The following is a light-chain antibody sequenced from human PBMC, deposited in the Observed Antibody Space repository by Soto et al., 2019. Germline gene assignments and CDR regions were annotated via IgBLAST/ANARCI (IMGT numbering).Light chain of an antibody. Sequence: QSALTQPASVSGSPGQSITISCTGTSSDVGGYNYVSWYQQHPGKAPKLMISEVSNRPSGVSNRFSGSKSGNTASLTISGLQAEDEADYYCSSYTSSSVIFGGGTKLTVL. CDR2: EVS. V-gene: IGLV2-14*01. CDR3: SSYTSSSVI. J-gene: IGLJ2*01. CDR1: SSDVGGYNY.